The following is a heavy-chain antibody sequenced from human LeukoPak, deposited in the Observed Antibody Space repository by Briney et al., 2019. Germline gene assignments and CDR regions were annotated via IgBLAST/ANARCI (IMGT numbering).Heavy chain of an antibody. Sequence: LSLTCTVSGGSISSSSDYWGWIRQPPGKGLEWVSYISSSGSTIYYADSVKGRFTISRDNAKNSLYLQMNSLRAEDTAVYYCAELGITMIGGVWGKGTTVTISS. V-gene: IGHV3-11*04. CDR2: ISSSGSTI. CDR1: GGSISSSSDY. CDR3: AELGITMIGGV. J-gene: IGHJ6*04. D-gene: IGHD3-10*02.